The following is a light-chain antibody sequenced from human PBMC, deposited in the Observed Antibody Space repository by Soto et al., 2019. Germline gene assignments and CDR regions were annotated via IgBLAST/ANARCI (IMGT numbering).Light chain of an antibody. J-gene: IGKJ4*01. V-gene: IGKV3-11*01. CDR2: DAS. CDR1: QSVRTY. CDR3: HQRSNWPRT. Sequence: EIVLTRSPATLSLFPGERATLSCRASQSVRTYLAWYQQKPGQAPRLLISDASKKATGIPDRFSGSGSGTDFTLTISSLEAEDSAVYYCHQRSNWPRTFGGGSKVEIK.